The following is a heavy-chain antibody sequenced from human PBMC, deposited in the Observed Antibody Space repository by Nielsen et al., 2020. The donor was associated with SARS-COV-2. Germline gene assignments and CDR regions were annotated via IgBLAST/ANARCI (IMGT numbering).Heavy chain of an antibody. V-gene: IGHV1-46*02. Sequence: ASVKVSCKASGYTFNTYYIYWVRQAPGQGLEWMGRINPSGGSTRYAQKFQGRVTMTSDTSTSTVYMELSSLRSEDTAVYYCARAMSGSGLFDYWGQGTLVTVSS. CDR1: GYTFNTYY. CDR3: ARAMSGSGLFDY. CDR2: INPSGGST. J-gene: IGHJ4*02. D-gene: IGHD3-3*01.